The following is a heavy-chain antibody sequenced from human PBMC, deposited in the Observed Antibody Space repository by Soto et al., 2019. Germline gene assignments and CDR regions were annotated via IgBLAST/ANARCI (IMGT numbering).Heavy chain of an antibody. CDR1: GYTFTSYG. V-gene: IGHV1-18*01. Sequence: GASVKLSCKASGYTFTSYGISCVRQAPEQGLEWMGWISAYNGNTNYAQKLQGRVTMTTDTSTSTAYMELRSLRSDDTAVYYCARDVDIVVVPAANFNDYWGQGTLVTVSS. J-gene: IGHJ4*02. D-gene: IGHD2-2*01. CDR2: ISAYNGNT. CDR3: ARDVDIVVVPAANFNDY.